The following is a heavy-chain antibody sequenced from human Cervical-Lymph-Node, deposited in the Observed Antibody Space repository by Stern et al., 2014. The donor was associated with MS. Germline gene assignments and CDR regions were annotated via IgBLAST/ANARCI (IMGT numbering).Heavy chain of an antibody. J-gene: IGHJ4*02. D-gene: IGHD5-12*01. CDR1: GFSLNTVGVG. CDR2: IYWDDDT. CDR3: AHVTYSTYSGLYFFDY. Sequence: ESGPTLVKPTQTLTLTCTFSGFSLNTVGVGVGWIRQPPGKALQWLGIIYWDDDTRYSPALRRMITITEETSTNQVVLTMTNVDPVDTATYYCAHVTYSTYSGLYFFDYWGQGTLVTVSS. V-gene: IGHV2-5*02.